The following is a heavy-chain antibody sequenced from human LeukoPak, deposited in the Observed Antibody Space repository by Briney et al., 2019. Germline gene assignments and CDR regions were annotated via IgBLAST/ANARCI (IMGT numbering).Heavy chain of an antibody. J-gene: IGHJ4*02. CDR1: GFTFSSYC. V-gene: IGHV3-30*18. Sequence: GSLRLSCAASGFTFSSYCMHWVRQAPGKGLEWVAVISYDGSNKYYADSVKGRFTISRDNSKNTLYLQMNSLRAEDTAVYYCAKDRARIAVAGTPDYWGQGTLVTVSS. D-gene: IGHD6-19*01. CDR3: AKDRARIAVAGTPDY. CDR2: ISYDGSNK.